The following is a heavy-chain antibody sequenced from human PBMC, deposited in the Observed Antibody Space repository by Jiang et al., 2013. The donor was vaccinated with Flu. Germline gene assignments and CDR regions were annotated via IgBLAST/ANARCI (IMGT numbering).Heavy chain of an antibody. J-gene: IGHJ4*02. Sequence: RLSCTTSGFTFRSVWMSWVRQAPGKGLEWVGHIKSKAYGGTIDYGAPVKGRFTISRDDSEDTLYLQMNSLKIEDTAVYYCATDVPYTAGGALESWGQGTLVTVSS. V-gene: IGHV3-15*01. CDR1: GFTFRSVW. CDR3: ATDVPYTAGGALES. CDR2: IKSKAYGGTI. D-gene: IGHD3-16*01.